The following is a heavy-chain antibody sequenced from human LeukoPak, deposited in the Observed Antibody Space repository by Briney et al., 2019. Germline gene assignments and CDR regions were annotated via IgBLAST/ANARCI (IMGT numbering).Heavy chain of an antibody. D-gene: IGHD5-12*01. CDR1: GYTLTSYD. J-gene: IGHJ4*02. CDR3: ARNLLDIADPWESSGY. CDR2: MNPNSGNT. V-gene: IGHV1-8*01. Sequence: ASVKVSCKASGYTLTSYDINWVRQATGQGLEWMGWMNPNSGNTGYAQKFQGRVTMTRNTSISTAYMELSSLRSEDMAVYYCARNLLDIADPWESSGYWGQGTLVTVSS.